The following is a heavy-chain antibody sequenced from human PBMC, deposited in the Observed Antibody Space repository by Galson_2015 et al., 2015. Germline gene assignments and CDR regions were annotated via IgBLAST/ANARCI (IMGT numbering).Heavy chain of an antibody. V-gene: IGHV3-23*01. CDR2: ISVSGDTT. Sequence: LRLSCAASGFIFRSYAMSWVRQAPGMGMEWVSTISVSGDTTHYADSVKGRFTVSRDNSKNTLYVQLNSLRAEDTSVYYCAGEWDDYYGSGSYYGYWGQGTLVTVSS. D-gene: IGHD3-10*01. CDR1: GFIFRSYA. CDR3: AGEWDDYYGSGSYYGY. J-gene: IGHJ4*02.